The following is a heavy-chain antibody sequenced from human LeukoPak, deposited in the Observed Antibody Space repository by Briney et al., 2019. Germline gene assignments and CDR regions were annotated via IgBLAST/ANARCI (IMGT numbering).Heavy chain of an antibody. CDR1: GFTFSSAW. V-gene: IGHV3-15*01. CDR2: IKSKTDGGTT. J-gene: IGHJ6*03. CDR3: TTEFYSSSWNYYYYMDV. Sequence: GGSLRLSCAASGFTFSSAWMSWVRQAPGKGLEWVGRIKSKTDGGTTDYAAPVKGRFTISRDDSKNTLYLQMNSLKTEDTAVYYCTTEFYSSSWNYYYYMDVWGKGTTVTVSS. D-gene: IGHD6-13*01.